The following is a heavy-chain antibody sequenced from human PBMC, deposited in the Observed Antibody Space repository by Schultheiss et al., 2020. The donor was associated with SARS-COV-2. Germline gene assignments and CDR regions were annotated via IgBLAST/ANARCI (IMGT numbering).Heavy chain of an antibody. CDR3: ARGGCGRSSTSCYNMVD. CDR1: GGTFSSYA. J-gene: IGHJ3*01. V-gene: IGHV1-69*13. D-gene: IGHD2-2*02. CDR2: IIPIFGTA. Sequence: SVKVSCKASGGTFSSYAISWVRQAPGQGLEWMGGIIPIFGTANYAQKFQGRVTITADESTSTAYMELSSLRSEDTAVYYCARGGCGRSSTSCYNMVDWGQGTMVTVSS.